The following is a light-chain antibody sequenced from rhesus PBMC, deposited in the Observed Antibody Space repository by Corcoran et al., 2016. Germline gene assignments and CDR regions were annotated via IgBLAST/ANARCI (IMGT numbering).Light chain of an antibody. V-gene: IGKV3-42*02. J-gene: IGKJ2*01. CDR3: QQYNNWTS. Sequence: ETVVTQSPATLSLSPGERATLSCRASQSVGSNLAWYQQKPGQAPKLPIYDASSRATGIPDRFSGSGSGTELTLTISSLEPEDVGVYYGQQYNNWTSCGQGTKVEIK. CDR2: DAS. CDR1: QSVGSN.